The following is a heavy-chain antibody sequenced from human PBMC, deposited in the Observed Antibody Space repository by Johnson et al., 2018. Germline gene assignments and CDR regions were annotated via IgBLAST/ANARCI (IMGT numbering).Heavy chain of an antibody. CDR3: AGYGWRDAFAS. CDR2: INPSGGST. V-gene: IGHV1-46*01. J-gene: IGHJ3*02. Sequence: VQLVESGAEVKKPGASVKVSCKASGYTFTSYYMHWVRQAPGQGLEWMGIINPSGGSTSYAQKFQGRVTMTRDTSTSTVYMELSSLRCEDTAVDYGAGYGWRDAFASWGKGTMVTVSS. CDR1: GYTFTSYY. D-gene: IGHD3-10*01.